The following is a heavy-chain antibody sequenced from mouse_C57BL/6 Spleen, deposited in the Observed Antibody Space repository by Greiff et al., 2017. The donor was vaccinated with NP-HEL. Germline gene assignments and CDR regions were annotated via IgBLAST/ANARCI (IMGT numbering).Heavy chain of an antibody. J-gene: IGHJ3*01. V-gene: IGHV1-82*01. CDR2: IYPGDGDT. CDR3: ARDSSGYGWFAY. CDR1: GYAFSSSW. Sequence: VQLQQSGPELVKPGASVKISCKASGYAFSSSWMNWVKQRPGKGLEWIGRIYPGDGDTNYNGKFKGKATLTADKSSSTAYMQLSSLTSEDSAVYVCARDSSGYGWFAYWGQGTLVTVSA. D-gene: IGHD3-2*02.